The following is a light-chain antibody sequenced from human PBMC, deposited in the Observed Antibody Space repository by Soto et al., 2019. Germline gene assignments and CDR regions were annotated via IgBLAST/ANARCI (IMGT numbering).Light chain of an antibody. V-gene: IGKV3-20*01. CDR3: QQYGTSPYT. J-gene: IGKJ2*01. Sequence: EIVLTQSPGTLSLSPRERATLSCRASQSISGSYFAWYQQKPGQAPRLLIFAAFSRATGIPDRFNGSVSGTDFTLSISSLEPEDFAVYYCQQYGTSPYTFGQGTKLEIK. CDR1: QSISGSY. CDR2: AAF.